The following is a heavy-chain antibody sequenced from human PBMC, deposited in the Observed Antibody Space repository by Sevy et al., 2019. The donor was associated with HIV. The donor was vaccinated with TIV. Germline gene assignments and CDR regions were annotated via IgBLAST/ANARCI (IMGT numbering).Heavy chain of an antibody. Sequence: GGSLRLSCAASGFTFSSYSMNWVRQAPGKGLEWVSSISSSSSYIYYADSVKGRSTISRDNAKNPLYLQMNSLRAKDTAVYYCAAGTVVTPYWFDPWGQGTLVTVSS. J-gene: IGHJ5*02. CDR1: GFTFSSYS. V-gene: IGHV3-21*01. D-gene: IGHD2-21*02. CDR2: ISSSSSYI. CDR3: AAGTVVTPYWFDP.